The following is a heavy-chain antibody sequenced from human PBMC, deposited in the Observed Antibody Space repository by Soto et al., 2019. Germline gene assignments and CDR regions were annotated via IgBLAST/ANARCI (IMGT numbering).Heavy chain of an antibody. Sequence: SETLSRTCVVSDYSVSRSNWWGWIRQPPGKGLEWIGYISYTGTTYYNPSLKSRVTMSVDTSKNQFSLQLTSVTAVDTAVYYCASTTLRRGNFDSWGQGTLVT. V-gene: IGHV4-28*01. D-gene: IGHD1-1*01. CDR3: ASTTLRRGNFDS. CDR2: ISYTGTT. J-gene: IGHJ4*02. CDR1: DYSVSRSNW.